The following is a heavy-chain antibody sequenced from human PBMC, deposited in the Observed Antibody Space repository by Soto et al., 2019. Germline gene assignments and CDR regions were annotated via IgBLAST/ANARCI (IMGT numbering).Heavy chain of an antibody. V-gene: IGHV3-23*01. J-gene: IGHJ4*02. CDR2: ISGSGDNT. Sequence: EVQLLESGGGLVQPGGSLRLSCAASGFTFSSYAMSWVRQAPGKGLEWVSVISGSGDNTYYADSVKGRFTISRDNSKNTLYLHMNSLRADDTAVYYCAKAKVATRVVGATKYYFDYWGQGTLVTASS. CDR3: AKAKVATRVVGATKYYFDY. CDR1: GFTFSSYA. D-gene: IGHD1-26*01.